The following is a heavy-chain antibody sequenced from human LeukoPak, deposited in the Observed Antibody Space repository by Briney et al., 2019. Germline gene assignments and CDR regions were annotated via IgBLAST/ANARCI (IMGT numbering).Heavy chain of an antibody. D-gene: IGHD1-26*01. CDR1: GFTFSSFW. CDR3: ARDLGGSYYWFDY. Sequence: TGGSLRLSCAASGFTFSSFWMSWVRQAQGKGLGGVANIKQDGSEKYYVDSVKGRFTISRDNAKNSLYLQMNSLRAEDTAVYYCARDLGGSYYWFDYWGQGTLVTVSS. CDR2: IKQDGSEK. J-gene: IGHJ4*02. V-gene: IGHV3-7*01.